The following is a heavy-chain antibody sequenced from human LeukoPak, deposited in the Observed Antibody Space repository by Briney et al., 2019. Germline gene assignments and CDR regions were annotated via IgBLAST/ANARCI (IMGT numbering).Heavy chain of an antibody. V-gene: IGHV3-23*01. Sequence: GGSLRLSCAASGFTVSSNYMSWVRQAPGKGLEWVSAISGSGGSTYYADSVKGRFTISRDNAKNSLYLQMNSLRAEDSAMYYCAREIPGGATTLDYWGQGTLVTVSS. D-gene: IGHD1-26*01. CDR2: ISGSGGST. CDR1: GFTVSSNY. J-gene: IGHJ4*02. CDR3: AREIPGGATTLDY.